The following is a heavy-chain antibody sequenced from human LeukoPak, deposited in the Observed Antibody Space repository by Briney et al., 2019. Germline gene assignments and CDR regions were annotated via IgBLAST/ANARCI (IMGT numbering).Heavy chain of an antibody. V-gene: IGHV4-4*02. CDR3: ARASHWNQLHYFDY. J-gene: IGHJ4*02. Sequence: SGTLSLTCAASGGSISSNNWWSWVRQPPGQGLEWIGEIYHSGSTNYNPSLKSRVTISVDKSKNQFSLKLSSVTAADTAVYYCARASHWNQLHYFDYWGQGTLVTVSS. CDR1: GGSISSNNW. D-gene: IGHD1-1*01. CDR2: IYHSGST.